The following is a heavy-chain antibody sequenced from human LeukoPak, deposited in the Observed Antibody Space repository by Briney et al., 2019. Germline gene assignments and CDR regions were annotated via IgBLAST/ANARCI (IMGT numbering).Heavy chain of an antibody. D-gene: IGHD6-6*01. CDR2: MNPNSGNT. J-gene: IGHJ2*01. Sequence: GASVKVSCKASGYTFTSYDINWVRQATGQGLEWMGWMNPNSGNTGYAQKFQGRVTMTRNTSISTAYMELSSLRSEDTAVYYCARGSGSSEDWYFDLWGRGTLVTVSS. CDR1: GYTFTSYD. CDR3: ARGSGSSEDWYFDL. V-gene: IGHV1-8*01.